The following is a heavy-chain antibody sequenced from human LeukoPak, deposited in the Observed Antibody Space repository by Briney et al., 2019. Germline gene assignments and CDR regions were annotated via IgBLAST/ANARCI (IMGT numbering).Heavy chain of an antibody. J-gene: IGHJ6*02. Sequence: GGSLRLSCEASGFTFSGSAMHWVRQASGKGLEWVGRIRSKTKTYATAYAASVKGRFTISRDDSKNTAYLQMNSLKTEDTAVYYCTRGSQSDDYYGMDVWGQGTTVTVSS. CDR3: TRGSQSDDYYGMDV. CDR2: IRSKTKTYAT. CDR1: GFTFSGSA. V-gene: IGHV3-73*01.